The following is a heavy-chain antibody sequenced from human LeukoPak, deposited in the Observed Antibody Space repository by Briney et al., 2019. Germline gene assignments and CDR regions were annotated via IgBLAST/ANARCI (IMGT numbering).Heavy chain of an antibody. CDR1: GFTFSNYE. Sequence: GGSLRLSCAASGFTFSNYEMHWVRRAPGKGLEWVAGIFGSGGSPHYADPVKGRFTISRDNSRNTVYLQINSLRAEDTAVYYCGKTTVGYSSGQKPAWPVDYWGQGTLVTVSS. CDR3: GKTTVGYSSGQKPAWPVDY. J-gene: IGHJ4*02. CDR2: IFGSGGSP. V-gene: IGHV3-23*01. D-gene: IGHD5-18*01.